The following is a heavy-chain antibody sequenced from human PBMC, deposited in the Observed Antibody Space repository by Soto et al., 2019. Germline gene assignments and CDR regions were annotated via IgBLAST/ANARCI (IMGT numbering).Heavy chain of an antibody. CDR1: GFTFSSYG. Sequence: GGSLRLSCAASGFTFSSYGMHWVRQAPGKGLEWVAVIWYDGSNKYYADSVKGRFTISRDNSKNTLYLQMNSLRAEDTAVYYCARSRKRDAFDIWGQGTMVTVSS. J-gene: IGHJ3*02. CDR2: IWYDGSNK. V-gene: IGHV3-33*01. CDR3: ARSRKRDAFDI.